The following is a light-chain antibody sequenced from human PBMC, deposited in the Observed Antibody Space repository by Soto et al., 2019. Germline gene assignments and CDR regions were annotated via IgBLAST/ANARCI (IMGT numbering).Light chain of an antibody. CDR1: QSVNTN. J-gene: IGKJ1*01. Sequence: EIVMTQSPATLSVSPGERATFSCRASQSVNTNLAWYQQMPGQAPRLLIYGASTRASGIPARFSGSGSGTEFTLTISSLQSEDFAVYYCQNHNNAPWTFGQGTKVEIQ. CDR3: QNHNNAPWT. V-gene: IGKV3-15*01. CDR2: GAS.